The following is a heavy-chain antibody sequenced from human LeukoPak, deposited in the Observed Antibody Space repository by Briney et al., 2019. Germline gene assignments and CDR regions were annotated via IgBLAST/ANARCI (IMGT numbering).Heavy chain of an antibody. V-gene: IGHV4-59*01. CDR2: IYNSGST. D-gene: IGHD6-19*01. Sequence: SETLSLTCTVSGGSISSSYLSWIRQPPGKGLEWIGYIYNSGSTKYNPSLKSRLTISVDTSKNQFSLKLSSVTAADTAVYYCARHSGSRTKEYYIDYWGQGTLVTVSS. CDR1: GGSISSSY. CDR3: ARHSGSRTKEYYIDY. J-gene: IGHJ4*02.